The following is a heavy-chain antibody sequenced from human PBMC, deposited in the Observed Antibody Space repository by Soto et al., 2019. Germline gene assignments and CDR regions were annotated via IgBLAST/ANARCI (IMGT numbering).Heavy chain of an antibody. V-gene: IGHV4-34*01. J-gene: IGHJ4*02. CDR1: GGSFSGHY. CDR2: INHSGST. Sequence: PSETLSLTCAVYGGSFSGHYWSWIRQPPGKGLEWIGEINHSGSTNYNPSLKSRVTISVDTSKNQFSLKLSSVTAADTAVYYCARRNPYDDNITIFGVAPEPMYYFDYWGQGTLVTVSS. CDR3: ARRNPYDDNITIFGVAPEPMYYFDY. D-gene: IGHD3-3*01.